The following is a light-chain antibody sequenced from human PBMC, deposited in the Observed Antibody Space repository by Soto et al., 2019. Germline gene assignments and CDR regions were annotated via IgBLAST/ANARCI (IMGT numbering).Light chain of an antibody. CDR1: QSVLYSSNNKNY. V-gene: IGKV4-1*01. Sequence: DIVMTQSPDSLAVSLGERATINCKSSQSVLYSSNNKNYLAWYQQKPGQPSKLLIYWASTRESGVPDRFRGSGSGTDFTLTISSLQAEDVAVYYCQQYYRTPALTFGGGTKVEIK. CDR2: WAS. CDR3: QQYYRTPALT. J-gene: IGKJ4*01.